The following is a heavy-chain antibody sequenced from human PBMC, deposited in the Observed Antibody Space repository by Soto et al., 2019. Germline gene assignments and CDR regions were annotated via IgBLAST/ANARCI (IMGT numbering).Heavy chain of an antibody. Sequence: GGSLRLSCAASGFIVSSNYMTWVRQAPGKGLEWVSLVYSGGATHYAASVKGRFTISTHSSQNTLFLQMNSLRPEDTATYYCVRGRYGSEIHWGQGTKVTVSS. CDR1: GFIVSSNY. CDR2: VYSGGAT. V-gene: IGHV3-53*04. CDR3: VRGRYGSEIH. J-gene: IGHJ4*02. D-gene: IGHD3-10*01.